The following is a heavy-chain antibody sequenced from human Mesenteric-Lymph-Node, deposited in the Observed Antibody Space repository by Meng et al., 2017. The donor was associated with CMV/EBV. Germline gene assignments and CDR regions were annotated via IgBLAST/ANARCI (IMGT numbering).Heavy chain of an antibody. V-gene: IGHV4-34*01. CDR3: ASGSSWFDWFDP. J-gene: IGHJ5*02. Sequence: ESLKISCAVYGGSFSGYYWSWIRQPPGKGLEWIGEINHSGSTNYNPSLKSRVTISVDTSKNQFSLKLSSVTAADTAVYYCASGSSWFDWFDPWGQGTLVTVSS. D-gene: IGHD6-13*01. CDR2: INHSGST. CDR1: GGSFSGYY.